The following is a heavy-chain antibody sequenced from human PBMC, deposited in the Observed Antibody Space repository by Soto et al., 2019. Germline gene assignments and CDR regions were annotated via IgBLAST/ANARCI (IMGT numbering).Heavy chain of an antibody. J-gene: IGHJ5*02. V-gene: IGHV3-9*01. Sequence: EVQLVESGGGLVQPGRSLRLSCAASGFTFDDYAMHWVQQAPGKGLEWVSGISWNSGSIGYAESVKGRFTISRDNAKNSLYLQMNSLRAEDTALYYCAKALDYDSSGSPFDPWGQGTLVTVSS. CDR1: GFTFDDYA. D-gene: IGHD3-22*01. CDR2: ISWNSGSI. CDR3: AKALDYDSSGSPFDP.